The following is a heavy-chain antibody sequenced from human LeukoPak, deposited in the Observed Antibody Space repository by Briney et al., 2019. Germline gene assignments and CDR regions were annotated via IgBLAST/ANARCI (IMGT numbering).Heavy chain of an antibody. D-gene: IGHD3-10*01. Sequence: GESLKITCKGSGDDLVTYWMAWVRQIAGKGLEWMGIIYPAGSDTRSSPSFQGQVTISADKSPYTAYLQSSTLTASDTAMYSCARPSPHSFGSCFYWGQRTLVTVSS. CDR1: GDDLVTYW. CDR2: IYPAGSDT. J-gene: IGHJ4*02. V-gene: IGHV5-51*01. CDR3: ARPSPHSFGSCFY.